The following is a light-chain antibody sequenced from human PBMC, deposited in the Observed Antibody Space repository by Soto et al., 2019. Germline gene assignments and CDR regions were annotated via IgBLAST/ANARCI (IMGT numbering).Light chain of an antibody. CDR1: SSDVGGYNY. CDR3: SLYAGSDTYV. Sequence: QSALTQPPSASGSPGQSVTISCTGTSSDVGGYNYVSWYQQHPGKAPKLLIYAVTKRPSAVPDRFSGSKSGNTASLTVSGLQAEGEADYYCSLYAGSDTYVFGNGTKVTGL. V-gene: IGLV2-8*01. J-gene: IGLJ1*01. CDR2: AVT.